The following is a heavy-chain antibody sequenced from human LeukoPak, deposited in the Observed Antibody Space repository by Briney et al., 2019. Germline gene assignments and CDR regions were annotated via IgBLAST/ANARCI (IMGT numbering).Heavy chain of an antibody. CDR1: GYSISSGYY. CDR2: IYYSGST. Sequence: SETLSLTCTVSGYSISSGYYWSWIRQPPGKALEWIGYIYYSGSTNYNPSLKSRVTISLDTSKNEFSLKLSSVTAADTAVYYCARDYAIFGVPGGWFDPWGQGTLVTVSS. D-gene: IGHD3-3*01. J-gene: IGHJ5*02. V-gene: IGHV4-61*01. CDR3: ARDYAIFGVPGGWFDP.